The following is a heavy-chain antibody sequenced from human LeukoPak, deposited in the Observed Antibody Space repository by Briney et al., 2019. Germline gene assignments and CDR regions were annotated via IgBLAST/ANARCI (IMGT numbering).Heavy chain of an antibody. CDR3: ATHSGDCSSTSCTFDY. J-gene: IGHJ4*02. CDR1: GYSFTSYW. D-gene: IGHD2-2*01. V-gene: IGHV5-51*01. Sequence: PGESLKISCKGSGYSFTSYWIGWVRQMPGKGLEWMGIIYPGDSDTRYSPSFQGQVTISADKSISTAYLQWSSLKASDTAMYYCATHSGDCSSTSCTFDYWGQGTLVTVSS. CDR2: IYPGDSDT.